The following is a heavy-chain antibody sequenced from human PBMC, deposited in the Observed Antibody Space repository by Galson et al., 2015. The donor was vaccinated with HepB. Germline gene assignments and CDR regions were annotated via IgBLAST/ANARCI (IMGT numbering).Heavy chain of an antibody. CDR2: ISYDGSNK. CDR3: TKESGSYGRISCFDP. Sequence: SLRLSCAASGFTFSSYGMHWVRQAPGKGLEWVAVISYDGSNKFYADSVKGRFTISRDNSKNTLYLQMNSLRAEDTAVYYCTKESGSYGRISCFDPWGQGTLVTVSS. CDR1: GFTFSSYG. J-gene: IGHJ5*02. D-gene: IGHD1-26*01. V-gene: IGHV3-30*18.